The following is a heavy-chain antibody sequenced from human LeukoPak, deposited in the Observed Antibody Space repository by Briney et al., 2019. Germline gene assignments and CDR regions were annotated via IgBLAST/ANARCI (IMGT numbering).Heavy chain of an antibody. J-gene: IGHJ6*03. D-gene: IGHD3-3*01. CDR3: ARLWSGYYRYMDV. CDR1: GGSISSSRYY. CDR2: ISYSGST. V-gene: IGHV4-39*07. Sequence: SETLSLTCTVSGGSISSSRYYWGWIRQPPGKGLEWIGSISYSGSTYYNPSLKSRVTISVDTSKNQFSLKLSSVTAADTAVYYCARLWSGYYRYMDVWGKGTTVTVSS.